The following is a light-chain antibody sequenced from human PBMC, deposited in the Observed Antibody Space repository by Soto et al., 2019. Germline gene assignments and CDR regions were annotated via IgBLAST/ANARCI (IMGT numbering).Light chain of an antibody. CDR1: QSISFY. J-gene: IGKJ5*01. CDR3: QQSYRTPTIT. Sequence: DIHMTQSPSSLSASIGDRVTITCRASQSISFYLNWYQQKPGKAPKLLIYAASSLQSGVPSRFSGSGSGTEFTLPISNLPPEDFSTYYCQQSYRTPTITFGQGTRLEIK. V-gene: IGKV1-39*01. CDR2: AAS.